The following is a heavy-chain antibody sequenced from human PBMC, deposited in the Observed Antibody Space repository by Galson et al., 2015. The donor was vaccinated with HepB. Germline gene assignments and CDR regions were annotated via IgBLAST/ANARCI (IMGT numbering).Heavy chain of an antibody. CDR3: AKDLRRKSSSANYAPAFDV. D-gene: IGHD4/OR15-4a*01. Sequence: SVKVSCKASGYIFTTYAISWVRQAPGQGLEWMGWISVHNGNGHYAQKFQGRVTITTDTSTSTANMELRNLRPDDTAVYYCAKDLRRKSSSANYAPAFDVGG. CDR2: ISVHNGNG. J-gene: IGHJ3*01. V-gene: IGHV1-18*04. CDR1: GYIFTTYA.